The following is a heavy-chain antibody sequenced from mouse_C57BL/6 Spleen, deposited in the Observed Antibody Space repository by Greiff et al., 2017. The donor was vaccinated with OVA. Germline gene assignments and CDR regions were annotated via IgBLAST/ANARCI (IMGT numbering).Heavy chain of an antibody. Sequence: QVQLKQSGPGLVQPSQSLSITCTVSGFSLTSYGVHWVRQPPGKGLEWLGVIWSGGSTDYNAAFISRLSISKDNSKSQVFFKMNSLQADDTAIYYCAKDYYGNYAWFAYWGQGTLVTVSA. J-gene: IGHJ3*01. CDR3: AKDYYGNYAWFAY. CDR2: IWSGGST. D-gene: IGHD2-1*01. V-gene: IGHV2-4*01. CDR1: GFSLTSYG.